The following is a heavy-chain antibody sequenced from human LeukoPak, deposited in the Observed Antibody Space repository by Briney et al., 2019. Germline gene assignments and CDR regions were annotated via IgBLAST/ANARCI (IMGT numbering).Heavy chain of an antibody. V-gene: IGHV1-18*01. Sequence: SSVKVSCKTSGYKFKTFGISWVRQAPGHGLEWMGWIRADKGKTDYAQKFQDRVTLTIDTSTSKAYMELRSLTSDDTATYYCARDRSNSDFWGQGTLVTVS. CDR2: IRADKGKT. J-gene: IGHJ4*02. CDR3: ARDRSNSDF. D-gene: IGHD4-11*01. CDR1: GYKFKTFG.